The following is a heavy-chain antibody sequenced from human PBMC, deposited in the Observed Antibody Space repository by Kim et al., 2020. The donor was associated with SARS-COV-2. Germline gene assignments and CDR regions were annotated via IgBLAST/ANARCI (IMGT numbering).Heavy chain of an antibody. V-gene: IGHV4-4*07. CDR3: ARVWSIYKPVNWLDP. D-gene: IGHD3-3*01. J-gene: IGHJ5*02. Sequence: YNPTLKGRFTLSIDTSKNPFSLKLSSVTAADTAVYYCARVWSIYKPVNWLDPWGQGTLVTVSS.